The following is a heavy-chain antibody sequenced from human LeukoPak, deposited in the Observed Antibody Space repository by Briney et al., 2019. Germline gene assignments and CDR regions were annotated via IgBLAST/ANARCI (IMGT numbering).Heavy chain of an antibody. CDR2: IWYDGSNK. D-gene: IGHD5-24*01. CDR1: GLTFSSYG. CDR3: ARGDGYNDAEYLQH. Sequence: WGSLTLSCAASGLTFSSYGRHWVRQAPGKGLEWVGVIWYDGSNKYYGDSVKGRFTISRDNSKKTLYLQMNSLRVEDTAVYYCARGDGYNDAEYLQHWGQGTLVTVS. V-gene: IGHV3-33*08. J-gene: IGHJ1*01.